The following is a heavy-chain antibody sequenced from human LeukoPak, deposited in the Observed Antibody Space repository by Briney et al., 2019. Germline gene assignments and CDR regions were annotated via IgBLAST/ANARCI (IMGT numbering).Heavy chain of an antibody. V-gene: IGHV4-59*01. Sequence: ASETLSLTCTVSGGSISSYYWSWIRQPPGKGLEWIGNIYYSGSTNYNPSLKSRVTISVDTSKNQFSLKLSSVTAADTAVYYCARGSAYSSSWYYFDYWGQGTLVTVSS. D-gene: IGHD6-13*01. J-gene: IGHJ4*02. CDR2: IYYSGST. CDR1: GGSISSYY. CDR3: ARGSAYSSSWYYFDY.